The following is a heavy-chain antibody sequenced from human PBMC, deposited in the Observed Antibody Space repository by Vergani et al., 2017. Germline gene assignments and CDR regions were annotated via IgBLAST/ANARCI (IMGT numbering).Heavy chain of an antibody. CDR1: GYTFRNYY. V-gene: IGHV1-46*03. Sequence: QVQVVQSGAEVKKSGASVKVSCKTSGYTFRNYYMHWVRQAPGQGLEWMGIINPSGAHTNYAQKFQGRVTMTRDTSTSTVYMELSSLRSEDTAIYYCARGDYGILTGYRYWGQGTLVTVSA. CDR3: ARGDYGILTGYRY. D-gene: IGHD3-9*01. CDR2: INPSGAHT. J-gene: IGHJ4*02.